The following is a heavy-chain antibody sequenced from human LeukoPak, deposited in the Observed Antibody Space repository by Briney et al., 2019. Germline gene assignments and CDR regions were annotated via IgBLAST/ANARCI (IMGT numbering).Heavy chain of an antibody. D-gene: IGHD3-10*01. CDR2: MNPNSGNT. CDR3: ARGRKLAYGDWFDP. V-gene: IGHV1-8*01. CDR1: GYTFTSYD. J-gene: IGHJ5*02. Sequence: GAAVKVSCKAAGYTFTSYDINWVRQATGQGLEWMGWMNPNSGNTGYAQKFQGRVTMTRNTSISTAYMELSSLRSEDTAVYYCARGRKLAYGDWFDPWGQGTLVTVSS.